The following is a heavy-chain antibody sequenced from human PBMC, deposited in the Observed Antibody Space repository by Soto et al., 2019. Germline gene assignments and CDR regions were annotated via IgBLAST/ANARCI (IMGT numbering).Heavy chain of an antibody. CDR2: ISGSGGST. CDR3: AKPRWGSGAAFDI. V-gene: IGHV3-23*01. Sequence: EVQLLESGGGLVQPGGSLRLSCAASGFTFSSYAMSWVRQAPGKGLEWVSAISGSGGSTYYADSVKGRFTISRDNSKNTLYLQMNSLRAEDTAVYCCAKPRWGSGAAFDIWGQGTMVTVSS. CDR1: GFTFSSYA. J-gene: IGHJ3*02. D-gene: IGHD2-15*01.